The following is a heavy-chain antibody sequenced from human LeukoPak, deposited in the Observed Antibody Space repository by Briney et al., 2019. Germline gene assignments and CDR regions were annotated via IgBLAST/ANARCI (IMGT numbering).Heavy chain of an antibody. CDR1: GYTFSTYG. D-gene: IGHD2-2*01. V-gene: IGHV7-4-1*02. CDR3: ATGYQPRAHNNY. J-gene: IGHJ4*02. CDR2: INTNTGNP. Sequence: ASVKVSCKASGYTFSTYGMDWVRQAPGQGLEWMGWINTNTGNPTYAQGFTGRFVFSLDKSVSTAYLQISSLQAEDTAVYYCATGYQPRAHNNYWGQGTLVTVSS.